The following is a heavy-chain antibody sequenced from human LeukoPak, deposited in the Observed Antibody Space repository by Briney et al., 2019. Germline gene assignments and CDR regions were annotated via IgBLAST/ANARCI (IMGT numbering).Heavy chain of an antibody. CDR3: ARGALIPDF. J-gene: IGHJ4*02. V-gene: IGHV3-23*01. Sequence: PGGSLSLSCAASGFTFSSYAMTWVRQAPGKGLAWVSSISKSDGSTYYADSVKGRFTISRDNSKNTVYLHMDSLRVEDTAIYYCARGALIPDFRGQGTLVTVSS. D-gene: IGHD2-21*01. CDR2: ISKSDGST. CDR1: GFTFSSYA.